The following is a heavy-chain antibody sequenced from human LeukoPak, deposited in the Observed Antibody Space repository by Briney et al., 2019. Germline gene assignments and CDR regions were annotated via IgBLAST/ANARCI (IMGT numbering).Heavy chain of an antibody. CDR3: AREALARPDLGLHAFDI. V-gene: IGHV7-4-1*02. CDR2: INTNTGNP. J-gene: IGHJ3*02. CDR1: VYTFTSYA. Sequence: VASVKVSCKASVYTFTSYAMNWVRQAPGQGLEWMGWINTNTGNPTYAQGFTGRFVFSLDTSVSTAYLQISSLKAEDTAVYYCAREALARPDLGLHAFDIWGQGTMVTVSS.